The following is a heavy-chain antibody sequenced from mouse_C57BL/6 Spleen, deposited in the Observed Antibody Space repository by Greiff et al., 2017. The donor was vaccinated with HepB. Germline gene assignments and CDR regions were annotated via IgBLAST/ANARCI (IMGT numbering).Heavy chain of an antibody. CDR2: INPNNGGT. J-gene: IGHJ4*01. Sequence: VQLQQSGPELVKPGASVKMSCKASGYTFTDYNMHWVKQSHGKSLEWIGYINPNNGGTSYNQKFKGKATLTVNKSSSTAYMELRSLTSEDSAVYYCATDYYDYDDYAMYYWGQGTSVTVSS. CDR1: GYTFTDYN. CDR3: ATDYYDYDDYAMYY. V-gene: IGHV1-22*01. D-gene: IGHD2-4*01.